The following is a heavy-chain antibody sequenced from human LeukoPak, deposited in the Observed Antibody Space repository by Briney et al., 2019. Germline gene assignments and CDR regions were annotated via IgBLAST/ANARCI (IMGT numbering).Heavy chain of an antibody. CDR3: ARKGETYTSGCNWFDP. D-gene: IGHD6-19*01. V-gene: IGHV3-21*01. J-gene: IGHJ5*02. CDR2: ITGSSGYM. Sequence: PGGSLRLSCAASGFAFSSYTMGWVRQAPGKGLEWVSSITGSSGYMYYADSVKGRFTISRDNAKNSLYLQMNSLRAEDTAIYYCARKGETYTSGCNWFDPWGQGTLVTVSS. CDR1: GFAFSSYT.